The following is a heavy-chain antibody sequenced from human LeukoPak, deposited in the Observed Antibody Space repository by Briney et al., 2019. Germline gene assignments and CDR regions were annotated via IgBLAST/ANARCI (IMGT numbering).Heavy chain of an antibody. Sequence: GGSLRLSCEASGFTFSSNVMHWVRQAPGKGLESVAVISYDGSNKYYADSVKGRFTISQDNSKNSLFLQMNRLRAEDTAVYYCARGTGTTAYFDYWGQGTLAAVSS. J-gene: IGHJ4*02. V-gene: IGHV3-30*03. CDR2: ISYDGSNK. CDR3: ARGTGTTAYFDY. CDR1: GFTFSSNV. D-gene: IGHD1-1*01.